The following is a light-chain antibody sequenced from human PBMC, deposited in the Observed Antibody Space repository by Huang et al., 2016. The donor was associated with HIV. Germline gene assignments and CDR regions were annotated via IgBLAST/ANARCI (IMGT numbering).Light chain of an antibody. V-gene: IGKV3-20*01. CDR2: GTS. Sequence: VLTQSPGSLSLSLGDRVTVSCRASQSVDSGYLAWYQHKSGQSPRLLVYGTSTRASGIPSRFSGSVSGRDFTLTISRLEPEDFGVYYCHQYGSSMATFGQGTKVAI. CDR3: HQYGSSMAT. CDR1: QSVDSGY. J-gene: IGKJ1*01.